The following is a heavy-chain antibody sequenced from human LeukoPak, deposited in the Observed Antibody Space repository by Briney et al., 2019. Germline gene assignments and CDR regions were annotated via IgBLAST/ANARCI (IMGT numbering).Heavy chain of an antibody. CDR3: AREHGSAGVDAFDI. Sequence: PGGSLRLSCAASGFTFSSYAMHWVRHAPGKGLEYVSAISSNGGSTYYANSVKGRFTISRDNSKNTLYLQMGSLRAEDMAVYYCAREHGSAGVDAFDIWGQGTMVTVSS. D-gene: IGHD3-10*01. CDR2: ISSNGGST. CDR1: GFTFSSYA. J-gene: IGHJ3*02. V-gene: IGHV3-64*01.